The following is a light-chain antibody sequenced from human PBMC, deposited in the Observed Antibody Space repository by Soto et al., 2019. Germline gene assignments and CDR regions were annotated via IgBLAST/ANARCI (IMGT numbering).Light chain of an antibody. CDR2: GAS. CDR1: ESVSSNQ. CDR3: LHYGISPRT. J-gene: IGKJ1*01. Sequence: EIVLTQSPGTLSLSPGERATLSCRASESVSSNQLAWYQHKLGQAPRLLIYGASSRGTGIPGRFSASGSGTDFTLAISRLEPEDFAVYYCLHYGISPRTFGQGTKVEVK. V-gene: IGKV3-20*01.